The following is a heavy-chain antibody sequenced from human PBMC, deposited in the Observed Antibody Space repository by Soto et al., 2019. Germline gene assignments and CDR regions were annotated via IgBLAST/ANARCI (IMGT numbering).Heavy chain of an antibody. CDR2: INNDGSTT. J-gene: IGHJ6*02. CDR1: GFPFSTYW. V-gene: IGHV3-74*01. CDR3: ASQGLYYYGLDV. Sequence: VGSLRLSCAASGFPFSTYWMHWVRQAPGKGPVWVSRINNDGSTTRYADSVKGRFTISRDNAKNTLYLQMNSLRAEDTAVYYCASQGLYYYGLDVWGQGTTVTVSS.